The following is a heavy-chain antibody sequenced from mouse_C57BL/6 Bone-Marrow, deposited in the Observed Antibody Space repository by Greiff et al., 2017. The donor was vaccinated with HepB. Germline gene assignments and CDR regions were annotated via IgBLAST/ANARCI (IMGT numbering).Heavy chain of an antibody. CDR2: INPSTGGT. Sequence: VQLQQSGPELVKPGASVKISCKASGYSFTGYYMNWVKQSPEKSLEWIGEINPSTGGTTYNQKFKAKATLTVDKSSSTAYMQLKSLTSEDSAVYDCARLGLAYWGQGTLVTVSA. CDR1: GYSFTGYY. V-gene: IGHV1-42*01. CDR3: ARLGLAY. J-gene: IGHJ3*01.